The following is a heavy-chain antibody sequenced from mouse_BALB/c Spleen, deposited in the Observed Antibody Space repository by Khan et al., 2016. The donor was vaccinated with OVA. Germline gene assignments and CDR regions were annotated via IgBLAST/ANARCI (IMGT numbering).Heavy chain of an antibody. CDR1: GFNIKDTY. CDR2: IDPANGKT. J-gene: IGHJ4*01. CDR3: AYSLVLYALDY. Sequence: VQLQQSGAELMKAGASVKLSCTVSGFNIKDTYMHWVKQRPEQGLEWIGRIDPANGKTKYDPKFQAKATITAVTSSNTAYLQISSLTSEDTAVYCCAYSLVLYALDYWGQGTSVTVSS. D-gene: IGHD2-12*01. V-gene: IGHV14-3*02.